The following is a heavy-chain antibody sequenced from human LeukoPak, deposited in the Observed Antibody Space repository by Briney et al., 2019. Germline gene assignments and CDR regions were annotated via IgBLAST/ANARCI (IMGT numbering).Heavy chain of an antibody. CDR2: INQDGTEK. Sequence: GGSLRLSCAASGFPFSTYWMSWVRQAPGKGLEWVANINQDGTEKYYVDSVKGRFTISRDNAKNSLYLQMNSLRAEDTAVYYCATGRYNINYWGQGTLVTVSS. J-gene: IGHJ4*02. D-gene: IGHD1-14*01. CDR1: GFPFSTYW. CDR3: ATGRYNINY. V-gene: IGHV3-7*01.